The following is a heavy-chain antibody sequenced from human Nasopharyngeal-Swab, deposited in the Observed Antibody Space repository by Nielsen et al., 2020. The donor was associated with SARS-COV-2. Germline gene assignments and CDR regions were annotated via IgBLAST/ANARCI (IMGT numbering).Heavy chain of an antibody. CDR2: IRGGGART. CDR1: GFTFSNYA. J-gene: IGHJ4*02. D-gene: IGHD2-15*01. Sequence: GGSLRLSCAASGFTFSNYAMSWVRRAPGKGLEWLSSIRGGGARTTYADSAKGRFPISRDNPKNTLYLQMSSLRVEDTAVYYCAAPGTRCSGDKCDMWVFDYWGQGTQVTVSS. V-gene: IGHV3-23*01. CDR3: AAPGTRCSGDKCDMWVFDY.